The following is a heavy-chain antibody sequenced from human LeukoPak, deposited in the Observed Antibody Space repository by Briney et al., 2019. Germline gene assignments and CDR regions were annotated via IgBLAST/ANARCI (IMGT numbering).Heavy chain of an antibody. CDR1: GFTFDDYG. CDR3: AREDYYDSSGYYIGY. J-gene: IGHJ4*02. Sequence: PGGSLRLSCAASGFTFDDYGMSWVRQAPGKGLEWVSGINWNGGSTGYADSVKGRFTISRDNAKNSLYLQMNSLRAEDTAVYYCAREDYYDSSGYYIGYWGQGTLVTVSS. D-gene: IGHD3-22*01. V-gene: IGHV3-20*04. CDR2: INWNGGST.